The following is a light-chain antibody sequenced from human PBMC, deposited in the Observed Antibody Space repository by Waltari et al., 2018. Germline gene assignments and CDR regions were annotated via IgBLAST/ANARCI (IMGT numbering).Light chain of an antibody. V-gene: IGLV2-23*02. Sequence: QSALTQPVSVSGSPGQSVTIPCPGTATNVGDYNLVSWFQHHPDQPPKLLIFYVSTRPSGVSNRFSGSKSGNTASLTISGLQTEDEADYYCCSYSTGGSWMFGGGTKLTVL. J-gene: IGLJ3*02. CDR2: YVS. CDR1: ATNVGDYNL. CDR3: CSYSTGGSWM.